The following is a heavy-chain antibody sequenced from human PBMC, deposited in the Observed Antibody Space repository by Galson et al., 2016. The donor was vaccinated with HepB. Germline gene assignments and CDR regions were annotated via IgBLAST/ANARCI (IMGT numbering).Heavy chain of an antibody. CDR1: GYTFTSYG. Sequence: SCKASGYTFTSYGISWVRQAPGQGLEWMGWISASKGKTNYAQNLQGGVTMTTDTYTSTVYMELRSLRSDDTAVYYCARDRDYLLDSWGQGTLVTVSP. V-gene: IGHV1-18*01. D-gene: IGHD5-24*01. CDR3: ARDRDYLLDS. CDR2: ISASKGKT. J-gene: IGHJ4*02.